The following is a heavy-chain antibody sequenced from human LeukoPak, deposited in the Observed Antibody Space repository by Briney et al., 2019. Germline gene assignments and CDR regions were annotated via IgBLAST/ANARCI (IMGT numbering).Heavy chain of an antibody. CDR3: AKGQQWLVTPIYFDY. CDR1: GFTFSSYA. CDR2: ISGSGGST. J-gene: IGHJ4*02. D-gene: IGHD6-19*01. Sequence: PGGSLRLSCAASGFTFSSYAMSWVRQAPGKGLERVSAISGSGGSTYYADSVKGRFTISRDNSKNTLYLQMNSLRAEDTAVYYCAKGQQWLVTPIYFDYWGQGTLVTVSS. V-gene: IGHV3-23*01.